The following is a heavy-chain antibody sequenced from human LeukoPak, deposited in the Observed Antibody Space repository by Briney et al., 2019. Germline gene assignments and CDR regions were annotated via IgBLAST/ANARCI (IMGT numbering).Heavy chain of an antibody. CDR1: GFTFDNYA. J-gene: IGHJ6*02. CDR2: ISWNSGTI. V-gene: IGHV3-9*01. D-gene: IGHD2-8*01. CDR3: TRDRQGPRLYEMDI. Sequence: GGSLRLSCAASGFTFDNYAMNWVRQVPGKGLEWISLISWNSGTIGYADSVKGRFTISRDNAKNSLYLQMNSLRAEDTAVYYCTRDRQGPRLYEMDIWGQGTTVTVSS.